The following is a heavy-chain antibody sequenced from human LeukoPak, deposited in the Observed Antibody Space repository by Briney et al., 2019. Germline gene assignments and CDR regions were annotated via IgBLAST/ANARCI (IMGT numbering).Heavy chain of an antibody. CDR3: ARVAPIYDYVWGSYRRTDAFDI. J-gene: IGHJ3*02. Sequence: SETLSLTCAVYGGSFSGYYWSWIRQPPGKGLEWIGEINHSGSTNYNPSLKSRVTISVDTSKNQFSLKLSSVTAADTAVYYCARVAPIYDYVWGSYRRTDAFDIWGQGTMVTVSS. CDR2: INHSGST. D-gene: IGHD3-16*02. V-gene: IGHV4-34*01. CDR1: GGSFSGYY.